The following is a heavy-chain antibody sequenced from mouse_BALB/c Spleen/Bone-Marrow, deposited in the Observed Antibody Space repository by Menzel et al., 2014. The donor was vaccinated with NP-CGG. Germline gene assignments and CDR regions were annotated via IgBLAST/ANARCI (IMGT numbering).Heavy chain of an antibody. CDR3: AADYYGWFAY. D-gene: IGHD1-1*01. CDR1: GYSITSGYS. Sequence: VQLQQSGPDLVKPSQSLLLTCTVTGYSITSGYSWHWIRQFPGNKLEWLGYIHYSGSTNYNPSLKSRISITRDTSKNQFFLRLNSVPAEDTATCYCAADYYGWFAYWGQGTLVTVSA. CDR2: IHYSGST. V-gene: IGHV3-1*02. J-gene: IGHJ3*01.